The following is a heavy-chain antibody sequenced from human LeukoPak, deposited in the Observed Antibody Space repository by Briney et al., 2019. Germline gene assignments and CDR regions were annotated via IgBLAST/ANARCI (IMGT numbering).Heavy chain of an antibody. Sequence: KPSETLSLTCSVSGGSISSHYWSWIRQPPGKGLEWIGYIYYSGSTKYNPSLKSRVTISVDTSKNQFSLKLSSVTAADTAVYYCARAAGGVTQYFDFWGQGTLVTVSS. CDR1: GGSISSHY. CDR3: ARAAGGVTQYFDF. CDR2: IYYSGST. V-gene: IGHV4-59*11. D-gene: IGHD3-16*01. J-gene: IGHJ4*02.